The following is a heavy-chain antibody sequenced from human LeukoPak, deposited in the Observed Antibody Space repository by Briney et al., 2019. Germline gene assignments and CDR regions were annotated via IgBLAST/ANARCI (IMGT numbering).Heavy chain of an antibody. Sequence: PSETLSLTCTVSGGSISSYYWSWIRQPPGKGLEWIGYIYYSGSTNYNPSLKSRVTISVDTSKNQFSLKLSSVTAADTAVYYCARVGDGYTLYYYYYMDVWGKGTTVTVSS. V-gene: IGHV4-59*01. J-gene: IGHJ6*03. CDR2: IYYSGST. CDR1: GGSISSYY. D-gene: IGHD5-24*01. CDR3: ARVGDGYTLYYYYYMDV.